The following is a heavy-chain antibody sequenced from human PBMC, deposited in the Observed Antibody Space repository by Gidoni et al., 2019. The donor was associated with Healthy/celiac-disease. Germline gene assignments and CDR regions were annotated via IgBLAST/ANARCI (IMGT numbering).Heavy chain of an antibody. CDR1: GFTFSSYA. J-gene: IGHJ2*01. D-gene: IGHD7-27*01. Sequence: EVQLLESGGGLVQHGGSLRLSCAASGFTFSSYAMSWVRQAPGKGADWVSALSGSGGSTYYADSVKGRFTISRDNSKNTLYLQMNSLRAEDTAVYYCAKDFWETGDYWYFDLWGRGTLVTVSS. CDR2: LSGSGGST. V-gene: IGHV3-23*01. CDR3: AKDFWETGDYWYFDL.